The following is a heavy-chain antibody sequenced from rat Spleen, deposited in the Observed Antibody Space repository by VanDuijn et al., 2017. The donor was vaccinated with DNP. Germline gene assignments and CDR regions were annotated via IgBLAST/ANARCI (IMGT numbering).Heavy chain of an antibody. V-gene: IGHV5-20*01. D-gene: IGHD4-3*01. CDR1: GFTFSDYY. Sequence: EVQLVESGGGLVQPGRSLKLSCAASGFTFSDYYMAWVLQAPTKGLEWVASISYDGGSTYYRDSVKGRFTISRDNAKSTLYLQMESLRSEDTATYYCAKDSGYFDYWGQGVMVTVSS. J-gene: IGHJ2*01. CDR2: ISYDGGST. CDR3: AKDSGYFDY.